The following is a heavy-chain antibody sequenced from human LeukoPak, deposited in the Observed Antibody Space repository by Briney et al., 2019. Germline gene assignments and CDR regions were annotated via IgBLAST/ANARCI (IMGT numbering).Heavy chain of an antibody. CDR2: ISGSGGST. D-gene: IGHD3-22*01. V-gene: IGHV3-23*01. J-gene: IGHJ4*02. Sequence: PGGSLRLSCAASGFTFSSYAMSWVRQAPGKGLEWVSAISGSGGSTYYADSVKGRFTISRDNSKNTLYLQMNSLRAEDTAVYYCAKPRRYYYDSSGYYKESYFDYWGQGTLVTVSS. CDR3: AKPRRYYYDSSGYYKESYFDY. CDR1: GFTFSSYA.